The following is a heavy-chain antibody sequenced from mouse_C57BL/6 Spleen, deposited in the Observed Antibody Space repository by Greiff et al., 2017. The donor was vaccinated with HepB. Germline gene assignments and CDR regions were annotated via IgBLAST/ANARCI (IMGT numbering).Heavy chain of an antibody. D-gene: IGHD2-4*01. CDR2: INPNNGGT. CDR3: AREGRYDSHYYAMDY. J-gene: IGHJ4*01. Sequence: EVQLQQSGPELVKPGASVKISCKASGYTFTDYYMNWVKQSHGKSLEWIGDINPNNGGTSYNQKFKGKATLTVDKSSSTAYMELRSLTSEDSAVYYCAREGRYDSHYYAMDYWGQGTSVTVSS. CDR1: GYTFTDYY. V-gene: IGHV1-26*01.